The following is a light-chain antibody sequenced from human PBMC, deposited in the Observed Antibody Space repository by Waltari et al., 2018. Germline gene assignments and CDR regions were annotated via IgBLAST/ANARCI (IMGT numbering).Light chain of an antibody. J-gene: IGLJ1*01. CDR1: SSNIGRNY. CDR2: RNH. CDR3: AAWDDSLNAFYV. V-gene: IGLV1-47*01. Sequence: QSVLTQPPSASGTPGQRVTISCSGSSSNIGRNYVYWYQQRPGTAPRLLIYRNHQRPSGVPDRFSGSKSGTSASLAISGLRSEDEADYYCAAWDDSLNAFYVFGIGTKVTVL.